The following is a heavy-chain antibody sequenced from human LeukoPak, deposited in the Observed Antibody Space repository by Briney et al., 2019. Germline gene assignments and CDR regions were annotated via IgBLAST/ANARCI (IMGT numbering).Heavy chain of an antibody. CDR2: INHSGST. CDR3: ARGPNPLKYCSSTSCYPWFDP. J-gene: IGHJ5*02. D-gene: IGHD2-2*01. V-gene: IGHV4-34*01. CDR1: GGSFSGYY. Sequence: SETLSLTCAVYGGSFSGYYWSWIRQPPGKGLEWIGEINHSGSTNYNPSLKSRVTISVDTSKNQFSLKLSSVTAADTAVYYCARGPNPLKYCSSTSCYPWFDPWGQGTLVTVSS.